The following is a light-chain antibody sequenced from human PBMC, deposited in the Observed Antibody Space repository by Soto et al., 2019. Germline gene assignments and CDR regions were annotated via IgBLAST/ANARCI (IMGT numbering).Light chain of an antibody. Sequence: QTTQSQSSLSXXLGDXVTIXXRXSXXXSNXLAWYQQKTGKVPKPLIYAASTFQSVVPSLFSGSGSVKYFIFPIPSLQPDDFATCDCQKYNSYPLTFGVVTNVYIK. CDR1: XXXSNX. CDR3: QKYNSYPLT. J-gene: IGKJ4*01. CDR2: AAS. V-gene: IGKV1-27*01.